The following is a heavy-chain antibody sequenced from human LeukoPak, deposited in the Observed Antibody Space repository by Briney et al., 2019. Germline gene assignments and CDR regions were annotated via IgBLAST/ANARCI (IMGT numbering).Heavy chain of an antibody. CDR1: GGTFSSYA. CDR2: IIPIFGTA. J-gene: IGHJ4*02. Sequence: GASVKVSCKASGGTFSSYAISWVRQAPGQGLEWMGGIIPIFGTANYAQKFQGRVTITADESTSTAYMELSSLRSEDTAVYYCARGGVEGRYFDYWGQGTLVTVSS. CDR3: ARGGVEGRYFDY. D-gene: IGHD3-16*01. V-gene: IGHV1-69*13.